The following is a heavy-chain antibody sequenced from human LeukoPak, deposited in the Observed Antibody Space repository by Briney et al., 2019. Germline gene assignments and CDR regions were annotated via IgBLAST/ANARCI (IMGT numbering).Heavy chain of an antibody. CDR2: ISAYNGNT. J-gene: IGHJ4*02. CDR1: GYTFTSYG. Sequence: ASVKVSCKASGYTFTSYGIIWVRQAPGQGLEWMGWISAYNGNTNYAQKLQGRVTMTTDTSTSTAYMELWSLRSDDTAVYYCLRDNEPHSPTYYYGSGSYLHLFDYWGQGTLVTVSS. D-gene: IGHD3-10*01. CDR3: LRDNEPHSPTYYYGSGSYLHLFDY. V-gene: IGHV1-18*01.